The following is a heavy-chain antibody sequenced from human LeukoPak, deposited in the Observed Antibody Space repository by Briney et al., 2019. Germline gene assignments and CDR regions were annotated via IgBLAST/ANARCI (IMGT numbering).Heavy chain of an antibody. Sequence: KPSETLSLTCAVYGGSFSGYYWSWIRQPPGKGLEWIGEINHSGSTNYNPSLKSRVTISVDTSKNQFSLKLSSVTAADTAVYYCARGSRGSSLYWGQGTLVTVSS. CDR1: GGSFSGYY. J-gene: IGHJ4*02. D-gene: IGHD2-2*01. CDR2: INHSGST. V-gene: IGHV4-34*01. CDR3: ARGSRGSSLY.